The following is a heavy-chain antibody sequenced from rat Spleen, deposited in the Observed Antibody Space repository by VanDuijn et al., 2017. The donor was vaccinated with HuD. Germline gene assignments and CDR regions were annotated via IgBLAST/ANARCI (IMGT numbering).Heavy chain of an antibody. D-gene: IGHD1-12*02. CDR1: GFTFSNYY. CDR2: IIYDGSRT. CDR3: ATDGYYDGTYYAVYVMDA. V-gene: IGHV5S10*01. J-gene: IGHJ4*01. Sequence: EVQLVESGGGLVQPGRSLKVSCAASGFTFSNYYMAWVRQAPKKGLEWVTTIIYDGSRTYYRDSVKGRFTISRDNAKNTLYLQMDSLRSEDTATYYCATDGYYDGTYYAVYVMDAWSQGASVTVSS.